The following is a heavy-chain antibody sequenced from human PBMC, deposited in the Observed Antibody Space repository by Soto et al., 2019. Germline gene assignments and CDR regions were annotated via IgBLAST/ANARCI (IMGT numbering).Heavy chain of an antibody. D-gene: IGHD3-10*01. CDR3: ARDPPGSGKYLYYGMDV. V-gene: IGHV3-74*01. CDR2: INSHGTSI. CDR1: GFTSNDYW. Sequence: EVKLVESGGGSVQPGGSLRLSCEASGFTSNDYWMHWVRQGPGKGLTWVSRINSHGTSISYAESVKGRFSISRDNARNTLYLQMNSLRAEYTAVYYCARDPPGSGKYLYYGMDVWGQGTTVTVSS. J-gene: IGHJ6*02.